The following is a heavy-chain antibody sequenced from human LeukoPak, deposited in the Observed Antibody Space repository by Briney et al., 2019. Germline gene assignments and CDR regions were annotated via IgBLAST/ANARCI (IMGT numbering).Heavy chain of an antibody. D-gene: IGHD5-12*01. Sequence: GASLRLSCAASGFTFSSYAMSWVRQAPGKGLEWVSAISGSGGSTYYADSVKGRFTISRDNSKNTLYLQMHSLRAEDTAVYYCAKDQGGYSGYDLVWVDYWGQGTLVTVSS. CDR3: AKDQGGYSGYDLVWVDY. V-gene: IGHV3-23*01. J-gene: IGHJ4*02. CDR1: GFTFSSYA. CDR2: ISGSGGST.